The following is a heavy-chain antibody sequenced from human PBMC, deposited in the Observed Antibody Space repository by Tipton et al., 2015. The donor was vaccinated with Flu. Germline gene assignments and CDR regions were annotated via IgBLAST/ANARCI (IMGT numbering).Heavy chain of an antibody. D-gene: IGHD3-9*01. Sequence: TLSLTCTVSGGSISSYYWSWIRQPPGKGLEWIGYIYYSGSTNYNPSLKSRVTISVDTSKNQFSLKLSSVTAADTAVYYCARGGYYDILTGYYMNGMDVWCKGSTVTVSS. CDR2: IYYSGST. CDR3: ARGGYYDILTGYYMNGMDV. V-gene: IGHV4-59*01. CDR1: GGSISSYY. J-gene: IGHJ6*04.